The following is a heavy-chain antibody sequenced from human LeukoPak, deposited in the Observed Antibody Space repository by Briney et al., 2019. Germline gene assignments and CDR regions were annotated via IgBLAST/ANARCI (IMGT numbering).Heavy chain of an antibody. J-gene: IGHJ4*02. V-gene: IGHV1-2*02. D-gene: IGHD2-15*01. CDR2: INPKDGDT. Sequence: ASVKVSCKASGYTFTDYYIHWVRQVPGQGPEWLGLINPKDGDTKYAQKFQGGVTMTRDTSINTAYVEMTRLGSDDTAVFYCARDRCTGRNCFFDYGGQGRLVTVSA. CDR1: GYTFTDYY. CDR3: ARDRCTGRNCFFDY.